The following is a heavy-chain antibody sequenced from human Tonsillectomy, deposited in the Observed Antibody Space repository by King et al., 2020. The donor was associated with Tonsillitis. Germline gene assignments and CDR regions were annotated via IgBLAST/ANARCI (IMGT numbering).Heavy chain of an antibody. J-gene: IGHJ4*01. CDR1: GGSISSSSYY. CDR2: IYYSGST. Sequence: QLQESGPGLVKPSETLSLTCTVSGGSISSSSYYWGWIRQPPGKGLEWIGSIYYSGSTYYNPSLKSRVTISVDTSKNQFSLKLSSVTAADTAVYYCARRYSSGWQQGSYYYFDYWGHGTLVTVSS. V-gene: IGHV4-39*01. D-gene: IGHD6-19*01. CDR3: ARRYSSGWQQGSYYYFDY.